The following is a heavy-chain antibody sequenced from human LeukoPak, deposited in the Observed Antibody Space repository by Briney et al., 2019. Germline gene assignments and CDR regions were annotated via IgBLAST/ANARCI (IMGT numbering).Heavy chain of an antibody. CDR2: ISSSSSTI. D-gene: IGHD3-22*01. CDR3: ARIRHYYDSSPHLDY. V-gene: IGHV3-48*02. J-gene: IGHJ4*02. CDR1: GFTFSNYS. Sequence: GSLRLSCAASGFTFSNYSMNWVRQAPGKGLEWVSYISSSSSTIYYADSVKGRFTISRDNAKNPLYLQMNSLRDEDTAVYYCARIRHYYDSSPHLDYWGQGTLVTVSS.